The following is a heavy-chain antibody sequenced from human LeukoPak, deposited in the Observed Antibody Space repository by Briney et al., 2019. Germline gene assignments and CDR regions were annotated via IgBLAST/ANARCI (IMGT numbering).Heavy chain of an antibody. CDR2: ISWNSGSI. J-gene: IGHJ4*02. Sequence: GRSLRLSCAASGFTFDDYAMHWVRHAPGKGLEWVSGISWNSGSIGYADSVKGRFTISRDNAKNSLYLQMNSLRAEDTALYYCAKGKDDFWSGYFDYWGQGTLVTVSS. CDR1: GFTFDDYA. CDR3: AKGKDDFWSGYFDY. V-gene: IGHV3-9*01. D-gene: IGHD3-3*01.